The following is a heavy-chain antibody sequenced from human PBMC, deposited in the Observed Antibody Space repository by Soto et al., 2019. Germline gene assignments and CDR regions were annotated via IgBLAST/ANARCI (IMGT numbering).Heavy chain of an antibody. D-gene: IGHD2-15*01. CDR1: GGSFSGYY. Sequence: QVQLQQWGAGLLKPSETLSLTCAVYGGSFSGYYWSWIRQPPGKGLEWIGEINHSGSTNYNPSLKSRVTISVGTSNNQLSLKLSAVTAAGTAVYYCARGRPGYCSGGICYRPKYYFDYWGQVTLVHVSS. CDR3: ARGRPGYCSGGICYRPKYYFDY. V-gene: IGHV4-34*01. J-gene: IGHJ4*02. CDR2: INHSGST.